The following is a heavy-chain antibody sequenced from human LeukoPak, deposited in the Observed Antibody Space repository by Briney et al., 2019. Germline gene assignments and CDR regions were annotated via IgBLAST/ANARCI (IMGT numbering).Heavy chain of an antibody. V-gene: IGHV3-23*01. D-gene: IGHD3-16*01. CDR1: GFTFSSYA. Sequence: GGSLRLSCEASGFTFSSYAMAWVRQAPGKGLEWVSSMSLSTSGKTYADSVKGRFTVSTDKAKNTLYLQMDSLRAEDTAIYYCAKALTRWAFDMWGQGTMVTVSS. CDR3: AKALTRWAFDM. CDR2: MSLSTSGK. J-gene: IGHJ3*02.